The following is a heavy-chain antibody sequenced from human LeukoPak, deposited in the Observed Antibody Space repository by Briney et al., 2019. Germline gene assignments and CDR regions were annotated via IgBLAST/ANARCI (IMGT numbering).Heavy chain of an antibody. J-gene: IGHJ4*02. D-gene: IGHD1-7*01. CDR3: ARMNYISSGWGAPFDY. CDR1: GFSLTNAW. CDR2: IRSSSSTI. V-gene: IGHV3-48*04. Sequence: PGGSLRLSCAVSGFSLTNAWMSWVRQAPGKGLEWISYIRSSSSTIYYADSMKGRFTISRDNAKNSLYLQMNSLRAEDTAVYYCARMNYISSGWGAPFDYWGQGTLVTVSS.